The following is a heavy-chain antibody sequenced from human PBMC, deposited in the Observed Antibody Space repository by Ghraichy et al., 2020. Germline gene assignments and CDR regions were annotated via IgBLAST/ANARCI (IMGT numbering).Heavy chain of an antibody. Sequence: SGPTLVKPTQTLTLTCTFSGFSLTTTAVGVGWIRQPPGKALEWLALIYWNDDKRYSPSLKSRLTITKDTSKNQVVLTLTNMDPVDTATYYCARTYGDYVPDAFDVWGQGTMVTVSS. CDR3: ARTYGDYVPDAFDV. V-gene: IGHV2-5*01. D-gene: IGHD4-17*01. J-gene: IGHJ3*01. CDR2: IYWNDDK. CDR1: GFSLTTTAVG.